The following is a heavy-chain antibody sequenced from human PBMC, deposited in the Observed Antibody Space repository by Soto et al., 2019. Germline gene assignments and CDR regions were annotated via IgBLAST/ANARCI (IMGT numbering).Heavy chain of an antibody. V-gene: IGHV3-30-3*01. CDR1: GFIFGNCA. J-gene: IGHJ6*02. Sequence: VQLVESGGGVVQPGRSLRLYCAASGFIFGNCAMHWVRQAPGKGLEWVAVITSDGSNEYYADFVKGRFTISRDNPKNTLYLQMNSLRGEDTSVYYCARNWGMDVWGQGTTVTVSS. CDR3: ARNWGMDV. D-gene: IGHD1-1*01. CDR2: ITSDGSNE.